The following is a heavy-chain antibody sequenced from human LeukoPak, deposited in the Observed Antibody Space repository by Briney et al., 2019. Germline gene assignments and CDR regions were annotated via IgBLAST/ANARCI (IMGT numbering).Heavy chain of an antibody. Sequence: SETLSLTCTVSGGFINSYYWSWIRQPAGRGLEWIGRIYTTGNTMYNPSLESRVRMSLDTSKNQVSLKLNSVTAADTAVYFCARGGTIFTFFDYWGQGTLVSVSS. J-gene: IGHJ4*02. CDR1: GGFINSYY. CDR2: IYTTGNT. CDR3: ARGGTIFTFFDY. V-gene: IGHV4-4*07. D-gene: IGHD3-3*01.